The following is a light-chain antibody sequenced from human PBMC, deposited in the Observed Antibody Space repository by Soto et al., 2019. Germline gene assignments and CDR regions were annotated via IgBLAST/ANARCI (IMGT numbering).Light chain of an antibody. CDR1: QSISSY. CDR3: QQSYSTPQT. V-gene: IGKV1-39*01. J-gene: IGKJ2*01. Sequence: DIQMTQSPSSLSASVGDRVTITCRASQSISSYLNWYQQKPGKAPKLPIYAASSLQSGVPSRFSDSGSGTDFTLTISSLQPEDFATYYCQQSYSTPQTFGQGTKLEIK. CDR2: AAS.